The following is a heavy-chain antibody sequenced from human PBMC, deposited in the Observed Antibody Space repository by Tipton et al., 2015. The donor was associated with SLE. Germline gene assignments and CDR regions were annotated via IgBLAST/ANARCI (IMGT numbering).Heavy chain of an antibody. CDR2: IWYDGSNK. Sequence: SLRLSCAASGFTYSGYAMHWVRQAPGKGLEWVAVIWYDGSNKFYADSVKGRFSISIDKSKKTLFLQMNSLRVDDTATYYCAKFEKTTDFYLDSWGQGTLVSVSS. V-gene: IGHV3-33*03. J-gene: IGHJ4*02. CDR3: AKFEKTTDFYLDS. CDR1: GFTYSGYA. D-gene: IGHD1/OR15-1a*01.